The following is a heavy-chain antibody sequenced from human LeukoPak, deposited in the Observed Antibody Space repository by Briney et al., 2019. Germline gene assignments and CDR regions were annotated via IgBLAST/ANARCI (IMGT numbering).Heavy chain of an antibody. CDR3: SRDPYSGYDLQAFDY. J-gene: IGHJ4*02. CDR1: GFTFSSYS. CDR2: ISSSSSTI. D-gene: IGHD5-12*01. V-gene: IGHV3-48*01. Sequence: GGSLRLSCAASGFTFSSYSMNWVRQAPGKGLEWVSYISSSSSTIYYADSVKGRFTISRDNATNSMYLQMKSLRAEDTAVYYCSRDPYSGYDLQAFDYWGQGTLVTVSS.